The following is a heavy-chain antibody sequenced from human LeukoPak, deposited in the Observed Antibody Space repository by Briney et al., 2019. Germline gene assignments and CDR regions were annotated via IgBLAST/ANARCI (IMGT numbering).Heavy chain of an antibody. CDR3: ARDGLSDYDSSGYLEYYFDY. CDR2: ISYDGSNK. V-gene: IGHV3-30-3*01. J-gene: IGHJ4*02. Sequence: GGSLRLSCAASGFTFSSYAMHLVRQAPGKGLEWVAVISYDGSNKYYADSVKGRFTISRDNSKNTLYLQMNSLRAEDTAVYYCARDGLSDYDSSGYLEYYFDYWGQGTLVTVSS. D-gene: IGHD3-22*01. CDR1: GFTFSSYA.